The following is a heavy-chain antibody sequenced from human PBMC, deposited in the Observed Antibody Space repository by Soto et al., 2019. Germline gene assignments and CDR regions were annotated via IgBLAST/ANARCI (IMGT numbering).Heavy chain of an antibody. D-gene: IGHD2-15*01. V-gene: IGHV3-23*01. Sequence: EVQLLESGGGLVQPGESLRLSCAVSGFIFGNYMMTWVRQAPGKGLEWVSTISESGDSTYYADSVKGRFTISRDSCKKTLYLQMASLGAEDTAVYYCAPHVYCSGGSCHYDAFDIRGQGTMVTVSS. CDR1: GFIFGNYM. CDR3: APHVYCSGGSCHYDAFDI. J-gene: IGHJ3*02. CDR2: ISESGDST.